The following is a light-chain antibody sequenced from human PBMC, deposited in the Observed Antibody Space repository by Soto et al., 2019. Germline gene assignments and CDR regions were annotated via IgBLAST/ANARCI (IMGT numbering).Light chain of an antibody. V-gene: IGKV3D-15*01. Sequence: EVVMSQSPATVSVSPGERATLSCRASQSVSTNLAWYQQKPGQAPRLLIYGASTRATGISDRFSGSGSGTEFTLTISRLESEDFAVYYCQQYGNSPVTFGQGTIV. CDR3: QQYGNSPVT. CDR1: QSVSTN. J-gene: IGKJ1*01. CDR2: GAS.